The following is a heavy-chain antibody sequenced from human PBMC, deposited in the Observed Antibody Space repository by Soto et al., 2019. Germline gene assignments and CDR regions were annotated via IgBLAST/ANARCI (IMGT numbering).Heavy chain of an antibody. V-gene: IGHV3-48*01. Sequence: GGSLRLSCAASGFTFSSYSMNWVRQAPGKGLEWVSYISSSSTIYYADSVKGRFTISRDNAKNSLYLQMNSLRAEDTAVYYCAREGIVVVPASGNWYFDLWGRGTLVTVSS. D-gene: IGHD2-2*01. J-gene: IGHJ2*01. CDR3: AREGIVVVPASGNWYFDL. CDR2: ISSSSTI. CDR1: GFTFSSYS.